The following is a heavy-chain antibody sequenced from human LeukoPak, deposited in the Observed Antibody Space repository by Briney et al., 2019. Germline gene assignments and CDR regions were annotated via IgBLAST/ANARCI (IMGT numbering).Heavy chain of an antibody. V-gene: IGHV4-4*02. Sequence: SGTLSLTCAVSGGSISSSNWWSWVRQPPGKGLEWIGEIYHSGSTNYDPSLKSRVTISVDKSKNQFSLKLSSVTAADTAVYYCASHDSSGFHDYWGQGTLVTVSA. CDR1: GGSISSSNW. CDR2: IYHSGST. J-gene: IGHJ4*02. CDR3: ASHDSSGFHDY. D-gene: IGHD3-22*01.